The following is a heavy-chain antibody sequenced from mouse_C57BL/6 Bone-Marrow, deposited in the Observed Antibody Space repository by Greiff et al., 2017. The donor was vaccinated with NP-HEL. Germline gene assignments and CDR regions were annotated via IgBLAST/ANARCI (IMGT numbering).Heavy chain of an antibody. CDR1: GYTFTSYW. J-gene: IGHJ2*01. Sequence: QVQLQQPGAELVMPGASVKLSCKASGYTFTSYWMHWVKQRPGQGLEWIGEIDPSDSYTNYNQKFKDKSTLTVDKSSSTAYMQLSSLTSEDSAVYYCARYYYGSRDYWGQGTTLTVSS. CDR3: ARYYYGSRDY. V-gene: IGHV1-69*01. D-gene: IGHD1-1*01. CDR2: IDPSDSYT.